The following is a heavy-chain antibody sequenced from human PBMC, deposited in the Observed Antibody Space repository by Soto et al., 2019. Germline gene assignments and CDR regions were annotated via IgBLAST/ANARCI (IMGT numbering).Heavy chain of an antibody. CDR2: IYYSGST. Sequence: SETLSLTCTVSDGSISSGGYYWSWIRQPPGKGLEWIGYIYYSGSTNYNPSLKSRVTISVDTSKNQFSLKLSSVTAADTAVYYCASVGVVRGVTPSWLASWARGTLDTVSA. V-gene: IGHV4-61*08. CDR3: ASVGVVRGVTPSWLAS. J-gene: IGHJ5*01. D-gene: IGHD3-10*01. CDR1: DGSISSGGYY.